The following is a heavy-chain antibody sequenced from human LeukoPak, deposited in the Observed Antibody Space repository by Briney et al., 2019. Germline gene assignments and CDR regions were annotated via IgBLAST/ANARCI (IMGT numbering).Heavy chain of an antibody. D-gene: IGHD3-10*01. J-gene: IGHJ3*02. CDR3: ARLWSRIIYGSGSYFEDAFDI. CDR2: INHRGST. CDR1: GGSFSDYY. V-gene: IGHV4-34*01. Sequence: SETLSLTCAVYGGSFSDYYWSWIRQPPGKGLEWIGEINHRGSTNYNPSLKSRVTISVDTSKNQFSLKLSSVTAADTAVYYCARLWSRIIYGSGSYFEDAFDIWGQGTMVTVSS.